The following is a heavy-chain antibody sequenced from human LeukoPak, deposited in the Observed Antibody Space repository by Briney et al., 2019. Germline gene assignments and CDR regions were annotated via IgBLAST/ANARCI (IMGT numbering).Heavy chain of an antibody. J-gene: IGHJ4*02. CDR2: IYHSGST. CDR1: GGSISSGGYS. V-gene: IGHV4-30-2*01. Sequence: KPSQTLSLTCAVSGGSISSGGYSWSWIRQPPGKGLEWIGYIYHSGSTYYNPSLKSRVTISVDRSKNQFSLKLSSVTAADTAVYYCARDGYYYDSSDYYYVCDYWGQGTLVTVSS. CDR3: ARDGYYYDSSDYYYVCDY. D-gene: IGHD3-22*01.